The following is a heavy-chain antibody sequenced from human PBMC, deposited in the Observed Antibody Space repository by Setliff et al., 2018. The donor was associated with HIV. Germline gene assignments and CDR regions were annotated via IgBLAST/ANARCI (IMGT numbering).Heavy chain of an antibody. V-gene: IGHV1-69*13. CDR3: VRDGGSYYYYYYYMDV. CDR1: GGTFTRNC. D-gene: IGHD1-26*01. J-gene: IGHJ6*03. Sequence: GASVKVSCKVSGGTFTRNCISWVRQAPGQGLEWMGGILPFFDTANYAQKFQGRVTITADESTSTVHMELSSLTSEDTAVYYCVRDGGSYYYYYYYMDVWGKGTTVTVSS. CDR2: ILPFFDTA.